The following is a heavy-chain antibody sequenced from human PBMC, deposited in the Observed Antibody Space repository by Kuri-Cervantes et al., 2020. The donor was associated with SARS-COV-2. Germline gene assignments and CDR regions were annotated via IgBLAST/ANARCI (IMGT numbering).Heavy chain of an antibody. Sequence: GGSLRLSCAASGFSFSTYSMNWVRQAPGKGLEWVSSIVVPSNSYIYYADSVKGRFTMSRDNAKDSLYLQMNSLRADDTAVYYCARVYYYYGMDVWGQGTTVTVSS. CDR3: ARVYYYYGMDV. J-gene: IGHJ6*02. CDR2: IVVPSNSYI. CDR1: GFSFSTYS. V-gene: IGHV3-21*01.